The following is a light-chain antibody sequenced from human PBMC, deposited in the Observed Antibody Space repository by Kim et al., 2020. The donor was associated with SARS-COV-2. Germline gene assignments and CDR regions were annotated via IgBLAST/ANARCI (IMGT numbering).Light chain of an antibody. CDR3: QAWDSSTACWV. V-gene: IGLV3-1*01. CDR2: QDS. CDR1: KLGDKY. Sequence: QGQTASITCSGDKLGDKYACWYQQKPGQSPVLVIYQDSKRPSGIPERFSGSNSGNTATLTISGTQAMDEADYYCQAWDSSTACWVFGGGTQLTVL. J-gene: IGLJ3*02.